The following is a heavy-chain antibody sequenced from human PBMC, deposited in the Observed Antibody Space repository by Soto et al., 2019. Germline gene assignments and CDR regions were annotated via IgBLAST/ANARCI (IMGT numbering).Heavy chain of an antibody. J-gene: IGHJ4*02. D-gene: IGHD6-19*01. V-gene: IGHV2-5*02. Sequence: QITLKESGPTLVKPTQTLTLTCTFSGFSLSTSGVGVGWIRQPPGKALEWLALIHWDDDKRYSPSLKSRLTITKDTSKNQVVLTMTNMDPVDTATYYCAHKSGWYFPFDYWGQGTLVTVSS. CDR3: AHKSGWYFPFDY. CDR2: IHWDDDK. CDR1: GFSLSTSGVG.